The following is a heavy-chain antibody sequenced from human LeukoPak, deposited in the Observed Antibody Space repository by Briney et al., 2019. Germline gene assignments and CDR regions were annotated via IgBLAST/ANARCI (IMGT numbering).Heavy chain of an antibody. CDR1: GYSFTSYW. D-gene: IGHD2-2*02. J-gene: IGHJ6*02. V-gene: IGHV5-51*01. CDR2: IYPGDSDT. Sequence: GESLKISCKGSGYSFTSYWIGWVRQMPGKGLEWMGIIYPGDSDTRYSPSFQGQVTISADKSISTAYLQWSSLKASDTAMYYCVRYSSSTSCYNYYGMDVWGQGTTVTVSS. CDR3: VRYSSSTSCYNYYGMDV.